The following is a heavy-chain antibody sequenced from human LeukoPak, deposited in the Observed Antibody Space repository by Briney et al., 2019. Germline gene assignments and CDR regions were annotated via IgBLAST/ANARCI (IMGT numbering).Heavy chain of an antibody. CDR3: ANSRGMDSSSWYLDRFDY. D-gene: IGHD6-13*01. CDR2: ITGSGDST. CDR1: GFTLNNYA. J-gene: IGHJ4*02. Sequence: PGGSLRLSCAASGFTLNNYAMNWVRQAPGKGVVWVSAITGSGDSTYYADSVKGRFTISRDNSKNTLYLQMNSLRAEDTAVYYCANSRGMDSSSWYLDRFDYWGQGTLVTVSS. V-gene: IGHV3-23*01.